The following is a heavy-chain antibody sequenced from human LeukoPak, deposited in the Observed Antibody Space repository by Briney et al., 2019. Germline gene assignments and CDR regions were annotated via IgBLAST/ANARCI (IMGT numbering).Heavy chain of an antibody. J-gene: IGHJ5*02. CDR2: IRGSGGSI. V-gene: IGHV3-23*01. CDR1: GFTFSSYA. CDR3: ARGEKSWSGAAGHNRFDP. D-gene: IGHD6-13*01. Sequence: GGSLRLSCAASGFTFSSYAMSWVRQAPGKGLEWVSAIRGSGGSIYYADSVKGRFTISRDNAKNSLYLQMNSLRAEDTAVYYCARGEKSWSGAAGHNRFDPWGQGTLVTVSS.